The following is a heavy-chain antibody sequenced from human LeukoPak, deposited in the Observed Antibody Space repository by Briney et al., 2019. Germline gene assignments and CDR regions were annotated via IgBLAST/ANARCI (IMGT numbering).Heavy chain of an antibody. V-gene: IGHV4-59*01. J-gene: IGHJ5*02. CDR1: GGSISSYY. D-gene: IGHD6-13*01. Sequence: SETLSLTCTVSGGSISSYYWSWIRQPPGKGLEWIGYIYYSGSTNYNPSLKSRVAISVDTSKNQFSLRLTSVTAADTAVYYCARQEQQLIYNWFDPWGQGTLVTVSS. CDR3: ARQEQQLIYNWFDP. CDR2: IYYSGST.